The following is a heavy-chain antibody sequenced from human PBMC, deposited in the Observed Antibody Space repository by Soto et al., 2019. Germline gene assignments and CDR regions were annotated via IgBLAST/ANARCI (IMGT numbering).Heavy chain of an antibody. Sequence: QVQLVQSGAEVKKPGASVKVSCKASGYTFTGYYMHWVRQAPGQGLEWMGWINPNSGGTNYAQKFQGRVTMTRDPSMSTAYMELSRLRSDDTAVYYCARGGVGAIPNYGMDVWGQRTTVTVSS. V-gene: IGHV1-2*02. CDR3: ARGGVGAIPNYGMDV. J-gene: IGHJ6*02. CDR2: INPNSGGT. D-gene: IGHD1-26*01. CDR1: GYTFTGYY.